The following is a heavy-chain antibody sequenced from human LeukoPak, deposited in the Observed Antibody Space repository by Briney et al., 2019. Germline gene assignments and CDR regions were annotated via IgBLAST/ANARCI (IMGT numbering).Heavy chain of an antibody. Sequence: GGSLRLSCAASGFTFSSYSMNWVRQAPGKGLEWVSSISSSSSYIYYADSVKGRFTISRDNAKNSVYLQMNSLRPEDTAVYYSARDMRVWGSYRYTRAFDIWGQGTLVTVSS. CDR2: ISSSSSYI. D-gene: IGHD3-16*02. J-gene: IGHJ3*02. CDR3: ARDMRVWGSYRYTRAFDI. CDR1: GFTFSSYS. V-gene: IGHV3-21*04.